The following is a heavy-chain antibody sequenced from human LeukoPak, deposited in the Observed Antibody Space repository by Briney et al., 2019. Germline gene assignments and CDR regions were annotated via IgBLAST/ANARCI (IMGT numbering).Heavy chain of an antibody. J-gene: IGHJ4*02. CDR1: GFTFSSYS. V-gene: IGHV3-21*01. Sequence: GGSLRLSCAASGFTFSSYSMNWVRQAPGKGLEWVSSISSSSSYIYYADSVKGRFTISRDNAKNSLYLQMNSLRAEDTAVYYCASHYYGSGGLYWGYYFDYWGQGTLVTVSS. D-gene: IGHD3-10*01. CDR3: ASHYYGSGGLYWGYYFDY. CDR2: ISSSSSYI.